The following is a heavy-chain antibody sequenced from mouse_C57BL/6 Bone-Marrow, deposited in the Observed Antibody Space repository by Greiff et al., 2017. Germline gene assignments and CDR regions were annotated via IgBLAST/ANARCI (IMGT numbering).Heavy chain of an antibody. CDR3: AREDYYGSSYNFDY. J-gene: IGHJ2*01. V-gene: IGHV1-69*01. Sequence: QVQLKQPGAELVMPGASVKLSCKASGYTFTSYWMHWVKQRPGQGLEWIGEIDPSDSYTNYNQKFKGKSTLTVDKSSSTAYMQLSSLTSEDSAVYYCAREDYYGSSYNFDYGGQGTTLTVSS. CDR1: GYTFTSYW. D-gene: IGHD1-1*01. CDR2: IDPSDSYT.